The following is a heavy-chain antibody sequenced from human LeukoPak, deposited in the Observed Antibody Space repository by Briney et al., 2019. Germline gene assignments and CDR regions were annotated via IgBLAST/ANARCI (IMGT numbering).Heavy chain of an antibody. J-gene: IGHJ3*02. CDR1: GYTFSRYA. D-gene: IGHD3-10*01. CDR2: INPASGYT. Sequence: ASVKVSCRASGYTFSRYALHWVRQAPGQRLEWMGWINPASGYTTYSQGFQVFQGRVTITRDTSASTAYMELSSLTYEDTAVYYCARGKTYGSGSGDTFDIWGKGTMVTLSS. CDR3: ARGKTYGSGSGDTFDI. V-gene: IGHV1-3*03.